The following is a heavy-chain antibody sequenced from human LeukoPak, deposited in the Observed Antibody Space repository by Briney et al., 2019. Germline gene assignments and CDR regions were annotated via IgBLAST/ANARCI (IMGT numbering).Heavy chain of an antibody. D-gene: IGHD4/OR15-4a*01. CDR2: IYYSGST. CDR1: GGSISSYY. Sequence: PSETLSLTCTVSGGSISSYYWSWIRQPPGKGLEWIGYIYYSGSTNYNPSLKSRVTISVDTSKNQFSLKLSSVTAADTAVYYCASLVGCSYYFDYWGQGTLVTVSS. CDR3: ASLVGCSYYFDY. J-gene: IGHJ4*02. V-gene: IGHV4-59*01.